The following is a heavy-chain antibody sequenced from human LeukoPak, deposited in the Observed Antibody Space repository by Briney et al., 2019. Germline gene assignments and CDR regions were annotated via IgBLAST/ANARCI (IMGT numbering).Heavy chain of an antibody. CDR2: IYYSGST. V-gene: IGHV4-59*01. J-gene: IGHJ4*02. CDR3: ARGAYYFDY. CDR1: GGSISSYY. Sequence: PSETLSLTCTVSGGSISSYYWSWIRQPPGKGLEWIGYIYYSGSTNYNPSLKSRVAISVDTSKNQFSLKLSSVTAADTAVYYCARGAYYFDYWGQGTLVTVSS.